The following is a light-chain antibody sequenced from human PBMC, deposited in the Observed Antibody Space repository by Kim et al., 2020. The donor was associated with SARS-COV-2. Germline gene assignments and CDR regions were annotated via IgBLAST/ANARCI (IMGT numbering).Light chain of an antibody. V-gene: IGLV3-1*01. CDR1: KLGYKY. CDR3: QAWDSSIRV. J-gene: IGLJ2*01. CDR2: QDS. Sequence: SVAPGHTASITCSGDKLGYKYACWYQQKPGQSPVLVIYQDSKRPSGIPERFSGSNSGNTATLTISGTQAMDEADYYCQAWDSSIRVFGGGTQLTVL.